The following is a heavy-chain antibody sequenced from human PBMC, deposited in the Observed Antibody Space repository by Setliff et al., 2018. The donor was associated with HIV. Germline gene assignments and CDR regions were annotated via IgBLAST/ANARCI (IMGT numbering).Heavy chain of an antibody. V-gene: IGHV5-10-1*01. Sequence: GESLTISCQGSGDSFSNHWISWVRQVPGQGLEWMGNIDPSDSYTHYSPSFQGHVTIPADKSISTVYLHWSSLKASDTATYYCARHVDWGPLDFWGQGTLVTVSS. CDR3: ARHVDWGPLDF. J-gene: IGHJ4*02. CDR1: GDSFSNHW. D-gene: IGHD7-27*01. CDR2: IDPSDSYT.